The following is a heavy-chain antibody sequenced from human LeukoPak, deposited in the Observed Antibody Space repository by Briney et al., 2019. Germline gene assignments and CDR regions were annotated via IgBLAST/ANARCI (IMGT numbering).Heavy chain of an antibody. J-gene: IGHJ5*02. CDR1: GFTFSSYA. CDR2: ISYDGSNK. CDR3: AREGVVVPAAMSNYNWFDP. Sequence: GRSLRLSCAASGFTFSSYAMHWVRQAPGKGLEWVAVISYDGSNKYYADSVKGRFTISRDNAKNSLYLQMNSLRAEDTAVYYCAREGVVVPAAMSNYNWFDPWGQGTLVTVSS. V-gene: IGHV3-30-3*01. D-gene: IGHD2-2*01.